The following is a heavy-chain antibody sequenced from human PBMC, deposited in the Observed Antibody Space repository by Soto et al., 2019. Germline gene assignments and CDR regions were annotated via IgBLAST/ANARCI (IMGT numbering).Heavy chain of an antibody. CDR3: ARDLGVGAASDY. V-gene: IGHV1-3*01. CDR2: INAGNGNT. Sequence: GASVKVSCKDSGYTFTSYAMHWVRQYPGQRLEWMGWINAGNGNTKYSQKFQGRVTITRDTSASTAYMELSSLRSEDTAVYYCARDLGVGAASDYWGQGTLVTVSS. D-gene: IGHD1-26*01. J-gene: IGHJ4*02. CDR1: GYTFTSYA.